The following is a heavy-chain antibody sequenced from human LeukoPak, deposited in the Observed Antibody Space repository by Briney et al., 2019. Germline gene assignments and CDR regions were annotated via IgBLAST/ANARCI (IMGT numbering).Heavy chain of an antibody. CDR1: GYTFTSYD. D-gene: IGHD3-22*01. J-gene: IGHJ4*02. CDR3: ARVYDSSGYYSDY. CDR2: MNPNSGNT. Sequence: SVKVSCKDSGYTFTSYDINWVRQATGQGLEWMGWMNPNSGNTGYAQKFQGRVTMTRNTSISTAYMELSSLRSEDTAVYYCARVYDSSGYYSDYWGQGTLVTVSS. V-gene: IGHV1-8*01.